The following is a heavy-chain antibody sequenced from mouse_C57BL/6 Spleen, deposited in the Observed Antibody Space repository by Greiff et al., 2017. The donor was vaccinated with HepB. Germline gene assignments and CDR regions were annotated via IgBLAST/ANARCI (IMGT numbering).Heavy chain of an antibody. CDR2: ISYSGST. CDR1: GYSITSGYD. CDR3: ARERFYGAMDY. D-gene: IGHD1-1*02. J-gene: IGHJ4*01. V-gene: IGHV3-1*01. Sequence: EVKLVESGPGMVKPSQSLSLTCTVTGYSITSGYDWHWIRHFPGNKLEWMGYISYSGSTNYNPSLKSRISITHDTSKNHFFLKLNSVTTEDTATYYCARERFYGAMDYWGQGTSVTVSS.